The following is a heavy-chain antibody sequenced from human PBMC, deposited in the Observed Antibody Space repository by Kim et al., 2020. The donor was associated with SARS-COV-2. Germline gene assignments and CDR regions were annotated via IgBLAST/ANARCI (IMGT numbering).Heavy chain of an antibody. CDR3: ARPHDYGGYFDY. Sequence: YAASVKGRFTISRDNSKNTQYLQMNSLRAEDTAVYYCARPHDYGGYFDYWGEGTLVTVSS. D-gene: IGHD4-17*01. J-gene: IGHJ4*02. V-gene: IGHV3-30*01.